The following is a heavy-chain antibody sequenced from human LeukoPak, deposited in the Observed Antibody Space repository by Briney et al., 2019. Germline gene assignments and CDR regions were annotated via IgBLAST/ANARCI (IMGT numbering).Heavy chain of an antibody. D-gene: IGHD2-2*01. J-gene: IGHJ4*02. CDR2: IRYDGSNK. CDR1: GFTFSSYG. V-gene: IGHV3-30*02. Sequence: GGSLRLSCAASGFTFSSYGMHWVRQAPGKGLEWVAFIRYDGSNKYYADSVKGRFTISRDNSKNTLYLQMDSLRAEDTAVYYCAGRLDCSSTSCYDYWGQGTLVTVSS. CDR3: AGRLDCSSTSCYDY.